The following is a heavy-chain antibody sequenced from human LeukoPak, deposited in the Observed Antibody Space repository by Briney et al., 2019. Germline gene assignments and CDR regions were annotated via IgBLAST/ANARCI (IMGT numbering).Heavy chain of an antibody. CDR2: ISYDGSNK. CDR3: AKDNIAAAGTFWFDP. Sequence: GGSLRLSCAASGFTFGSYGMHWVRQAPGKGLEWVAVISYDGSNKYYADSVKGRFTISRDNSKNTLYLQMNSLRAEDTAVYYCAKDNIAAAGTFWFDPWGQGTLVTVSS. D-gene: IGHD6-13*01. V-gene: IGHV3-30*18. CDR1: GFTFGSYG. J-gene: IGHJ5*02.